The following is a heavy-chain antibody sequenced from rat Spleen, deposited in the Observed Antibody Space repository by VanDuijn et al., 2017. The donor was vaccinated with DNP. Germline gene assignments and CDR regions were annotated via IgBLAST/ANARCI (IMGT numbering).Heavy chain of an antibody. D-gene: IGHD1-12*02. Sequence: QVQLKESGPGPVQPSQTLSLTCTVSGFSLSTYSIAWIRQPPGKGLEWIAAISSGGTTYYNLPLRSRLTISRDTSKSQVFLQMNSLQTEDTAMYFCARSGYYDGSFHSSYFDYWGQGVMVTVSS. CDR1: GFSLSTYS. CDR2: ISSGGTT. CDR3: ARSGYYDGSFHSSYFDY. J-gene: IGHJ2*01. V-gene: IGHV2-6*01.